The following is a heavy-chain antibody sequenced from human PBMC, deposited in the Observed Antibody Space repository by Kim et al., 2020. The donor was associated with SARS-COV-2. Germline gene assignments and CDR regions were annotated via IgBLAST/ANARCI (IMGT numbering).Heavy chain of an antibody. CDR3: ARDLWSRQFDY. CDR1: GYTFRIYG. D-gene: IGHD3-10*01. CDR2: INTGNGDT. J-gene: IGHJ4*02. V-gene: IGHV1-3*04. Sequence: SVKVSCKTSGYTFRIYGIHWVRQAPGQRLEWMGWINTGNGDTKYSQTLQGRVTITRDSSATTVYMELTSLTSEDTAVYYCARDLWSRQFDYWGQGTLVTVSS.